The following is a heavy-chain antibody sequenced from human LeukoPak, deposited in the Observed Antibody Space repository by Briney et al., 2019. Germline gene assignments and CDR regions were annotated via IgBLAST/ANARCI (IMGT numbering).Heavy chain of an antibody. J-gene: IGHJ4*02. D-gene: IGHD1-26*01. CDR2: INHSGST. V-gene: IGHV4-34*01. CDR3: ANDRGGSYYLTVDN. CDR1: GGSFSGYY. Sequence: SETLSLTCAVYGGSFSGYYWSWIRQPPGKGLEWIGEINHSGSTNYNPSLKSRVTISVDRSKNQFSLKLTSATVADAAVYFCANDRGGSYYLTVDNWGQGTRVTVSS.